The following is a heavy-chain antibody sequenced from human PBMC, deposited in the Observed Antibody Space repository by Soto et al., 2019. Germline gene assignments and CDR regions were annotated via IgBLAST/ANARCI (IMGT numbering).Heavy chain of an antibody. V-gene: IGHV3-21*01. CDR2: ISSSSSYI. J-gene: IGHJ6*02. CDR1: GFTFSSYS. Sequence: GGSLRLSCAASGFTFSSYSMNWVRQAPGKGLEWVSSISSSSSYIYYADSVKGRFTISRDNAKNSLYLQMYSLRAEDTAVYYCASGGRYDLYGMDVWGQGTTVTVSS. CDR3: ASGGRYDLYGMDV. D-gene: IGHD5-12*01.